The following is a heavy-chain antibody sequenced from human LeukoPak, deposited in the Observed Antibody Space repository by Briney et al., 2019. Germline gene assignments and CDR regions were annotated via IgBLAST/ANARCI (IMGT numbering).Heavy chain of an antibody. CDR2: INHSGST. Sequence: SETLSLTCAVYGGSFSGYCWSWIRQPPGKGLEWIGEINHSGSTNYNPSLKSRATISVDTSKSQFSLKLSSVTAADTGVYYCARVGTYGSGSYLSWLDYWGQGTLVTVSS. J-gene: IGHJ4*02. CDR3: ARVGTYGSGSYLSWLDY. V-gene: IGHV4-34*01. CDR1: GGSFSGYC. D-gene: IGHD3-10*01.